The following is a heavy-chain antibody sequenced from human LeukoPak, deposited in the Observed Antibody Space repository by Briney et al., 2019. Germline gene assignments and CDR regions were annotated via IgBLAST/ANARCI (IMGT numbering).Heavy chain of an antibody. Sequence: ASVKVSCKASGYTFTSYDINWVRQATGQGLEWMGWMNPNSGNTGYAQKFQGRVTISRDNAKNSLYLQMNSLRAEDTAVYYCARYGFSWGSGSGYFDYWGQGTLVTVSS. V-gene: IGHV1-8*01. CDR2: MNPNSGNT. D-gene: IGHD3-10*01. J-gene: IGHJ4*02. CDR1: GYTFTSYD. CDR3: ARYGFSWGSGSGYFDY.